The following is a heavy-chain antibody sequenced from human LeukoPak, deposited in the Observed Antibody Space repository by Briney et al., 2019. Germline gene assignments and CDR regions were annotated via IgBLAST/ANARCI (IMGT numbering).Heavy chain of an antibody. V-gene: IGHV1-18*01. J-gene: IGHJ4*02. CDR1: GGTFSSYG. CDR2: ISAYNGNT. Sequence: GSSVKVSCKASGGTFSSYGISWVRQAPGQGLEWMGWISAYNGNTNYAQKLQGRVTMTTDTSTSTAYMELRSLRSDDTAVYYCARLVWTSSSSGQIDYWGQGTLVTVSS. D-gene: IGHD6-6*01. CDR3: ARLVWTSSSSGQIDY.